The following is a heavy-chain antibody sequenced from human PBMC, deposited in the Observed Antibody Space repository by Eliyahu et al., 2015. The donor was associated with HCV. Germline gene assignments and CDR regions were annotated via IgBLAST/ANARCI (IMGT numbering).Heavy chain of an antibody. Sequence: VQLQESGPGLMKPSEXLSLXCAVSGYXIKSGYYWGWIRQPPGKGXEWIASIYHSGXTFYNPSLKSRVTISVDTSKNQFSLKLRSVTAADTAVYYCAKDNISRKGWFDPWGQGTLVTVSS. V-gene: IGHV4-38-2*02. CDR1: GYXIKSGYY. J-gene: IGHJ5*02. CDR2: IYHSGXT. CDR3: AKDNISRKGWFDP.